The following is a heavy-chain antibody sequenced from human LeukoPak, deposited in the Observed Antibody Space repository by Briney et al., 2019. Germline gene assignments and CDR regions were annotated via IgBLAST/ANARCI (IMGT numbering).Heavy chain of an antibody. CDR2: INPNSGGT. V-gene: IGHV1-2*02. CDR1: GYTFTGYY. D-gene: IGHD3-10*01. CDR3: ARDLDYYGSGSFFNI. Sequence: GASVKVSCKASGYTFTGYYMHWVRQAPGQGLEWMGWINPNSGGTKYAQKFQGRVTMTWDTSISTAYMELSRLTSDDTAVYYCARDLDYYGSGSFFNIWGQGTMVTVSS. J-gene: IGHJ3*02.